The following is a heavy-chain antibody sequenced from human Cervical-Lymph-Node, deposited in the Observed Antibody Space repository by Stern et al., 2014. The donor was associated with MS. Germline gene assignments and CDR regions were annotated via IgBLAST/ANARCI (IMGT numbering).Heavy chain of an antibody. V-gene: IGHV3-30*09. Sequence: VQLVESGGGVVPPGRSLRLSCADSGSTFSKSAMHWVRQAPGKGLEWVAVISHDGSNKQYGDSLKGRLAISRDNSRNTLSLEIYSLRAEDTAVYYCVRTESFYYYDGMDVWGPGTTVIVSS. CDR1: GSTFSKSA. CDR3: VRTESFYYYDGMDV. J-gene: IGHJ6*02. CDR2: ISHDGSNK.